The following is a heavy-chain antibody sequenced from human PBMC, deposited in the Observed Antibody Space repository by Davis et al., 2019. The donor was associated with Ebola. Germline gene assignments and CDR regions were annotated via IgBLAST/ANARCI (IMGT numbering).Heavy chain of an antibody. CDR3: AKAGGYSYGTP. V-gene: IGHV3-30*18. D-gene: IGHD5-18*01. CDR1: GFTFSTYG. CDR2: ISYDENNK. J-gene: IGHJ5*02. Sequence: GGSLRLSCAASGFTFSTYGMHWVRQAPGKRPEWVAVISYDENNKYYADSVKGRFTISRDNSKNTLYLQMNSLRVEDTAVYYCAKAGGYSYGTPWGQGTLVTVSS.